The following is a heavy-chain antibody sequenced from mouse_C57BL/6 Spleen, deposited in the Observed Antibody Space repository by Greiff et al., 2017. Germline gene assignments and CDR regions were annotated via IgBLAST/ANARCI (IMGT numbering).Heavy chain of an antibody. Sequence: VQLHQPGAELVKPGASVKLSCKASGYTFTSYWMHWVKQRPGQGLEWIGMIHPTSGSTNYNEKFKSKATLTVDKSSSTAYMQLSSLTSEDSAFYYCAKYWCFDVWGTGTTVTVSS. CDR3: AKYWCFDV. J-gene: IGHJ1*03. CDR1: GYTFTSYW. CDR2: IHPTSGST. V-gene: IGHV1-64*01.